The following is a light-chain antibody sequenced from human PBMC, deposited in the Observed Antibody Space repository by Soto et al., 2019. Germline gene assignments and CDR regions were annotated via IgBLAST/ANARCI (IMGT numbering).Light chain of an antibody. J-gene: IGKJ1*01. CDR1: QSISTW. V-gene: IGKV1-5*01. CDR2: GAS. CDR3: QHYNTHSPT. Sequence: DLPMTQSPPTLSASVGDRVTITCRASQSISTWLAWYQQKPGKAPKLLIYGASTLESGVPSRFSGSGSGTEFTLTISSLQPDDFATFYCQHYNTHSPTFGQGTKVEIK.